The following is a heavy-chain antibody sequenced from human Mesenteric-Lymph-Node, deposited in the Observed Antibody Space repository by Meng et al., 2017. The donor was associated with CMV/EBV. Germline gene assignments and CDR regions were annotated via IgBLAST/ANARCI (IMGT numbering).Heavy chain of an antibody. CDR1: GYSFTTYG. V-gene: IGHV1-18*01. CDR2: INPYNGNT. D-gene: IGHD3-3*01. Sequence: CKASGYSFTTYGISWVRQDTGQGLEWMGWINPYNGNTKYAQKLQGRVTMTTDTSTSTGYMELRSLRSDDTAVYYCARDRSGSWGFDPWGQGTLVTVSS. CDR3: ARDRSGSWGFDP. J-gene: IGHJ5*02.